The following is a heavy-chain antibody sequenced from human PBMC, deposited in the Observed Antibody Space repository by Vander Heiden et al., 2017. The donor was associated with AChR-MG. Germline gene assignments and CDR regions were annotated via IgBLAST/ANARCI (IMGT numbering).Heavy chain of an antibody. CDR1: GGTFSSHA. D-gene: IGHD2-2*01. CDR2: IIPIFGTA. Sequence: QVQLVQSGAEVKKPGSSVKVSCKASGGTFSSHAISWVRQAPGQGLEWMGGIIPIFGTANYAQKFQGRVTITADKSTSTAYMELSSLRSEDTAVYYCATQGGYCSSTSCYGWDWGQGTLVTVSS. CDR3: ATQGGYCSSTSCYGWD. J-gene: IGHJ4*02. V-gene: IGHV1-69*06.